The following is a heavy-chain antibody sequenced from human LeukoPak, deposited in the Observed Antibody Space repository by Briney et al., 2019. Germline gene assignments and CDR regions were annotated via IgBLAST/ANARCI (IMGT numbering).Heavy chain of an antibody. CDR3: ARDTRSYDTSGYYYFDY. Sequence: SSETLSLTCSVSGASTTSYYWNWIRQAPGKGLEWIGYIYSDGTTSYSPSLRSRVTISIDTSRNQFSLKLSSVTAADAAVYYCARDTRSYDTSGYYYFDYWGQGALVTVSS. V-gene: IGHV4-59*01. CDR1: GASTTSYY. J-gene: IGHJ4*02. CDR2: IYSDGTT. D-gene: IGHD3-22*01.